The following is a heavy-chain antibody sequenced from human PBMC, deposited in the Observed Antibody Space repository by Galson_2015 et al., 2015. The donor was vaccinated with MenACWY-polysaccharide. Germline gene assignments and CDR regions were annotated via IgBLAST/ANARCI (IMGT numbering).Heavy chain of an antibody. CDR2: IYYSGST. Sequence: SETLSLTCTVSGGSISSSSYYWGWICQPPGKGLEWIGSIYYSGSTYYNPSLKSRVTISVDTSKNQFSLKLSSVTAADTAVYYCARAVRNPWSGYYILEYFDYWGQGTLVTVSS. D-gene: IGHD3-3*01. V-gene: IGHV4-39*01. J-gene: IGHJ4*02. CDR1: GGSISSSSYY. CDR3: ARAVRNPWSGYYILEYFDY.